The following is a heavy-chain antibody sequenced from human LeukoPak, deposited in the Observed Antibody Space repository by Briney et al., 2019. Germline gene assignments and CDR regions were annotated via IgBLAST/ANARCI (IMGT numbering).Heavy chain of an antibody. CDR2: IYYSGST. D-gene: IGHD5-18*01. CDR3: ARRFRVDTAMVISAFDY. J-gene: IGHJ4*02. CDR1: GGSISSSSYY. Sequence: SETPSLTCTVSGGSISSSSYYWGWIRQPPGKGLEWIGSIYYSGSTYYNPSLKSRVTISVNTSKNQFSLKLSSVTAADTAVYYCARRFRVDTAMVISAFDYWGQGTLVTVSS. V-gene: IGHV4-39*01.